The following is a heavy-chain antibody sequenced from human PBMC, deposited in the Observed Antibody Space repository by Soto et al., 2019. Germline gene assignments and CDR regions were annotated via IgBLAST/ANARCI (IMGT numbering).Heavy chain of an antibody. V-gene: IGHV1-3*01. Sequence: ASVKVSCKASGYTFTSYAMHWVRQAPGQRLEWMGWINAGNGNTKYSQKFQGRVTITRDTSASTAYMELSSLRSEDTAVYYCARGFRITIVGVVTLSNMNWFDPWGQGTLVTSPQ. J-gene: IGHJ5*02. CDR1: GYTFTSYA. D-gene: IGHD3-3*01. CDR3: ARGFRITIVGVVTLSNMNWFDP. CDR2: INAGNGNT.